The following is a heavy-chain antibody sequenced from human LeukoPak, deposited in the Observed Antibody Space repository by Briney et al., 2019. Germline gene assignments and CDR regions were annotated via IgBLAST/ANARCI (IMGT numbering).Heavy chain of an antibody. D-gene: IGHD6-19*01. CDR2: IFYTGST. Sequence: PSETLSLTCTVSGGSITNDYWSWIRQPPGKGLEWIGYIFYTGSTNYNPSLKSRVTISVDTSKNQFSLKLSSVTDADTAVYYCARPQWLVTIGPWFDPWGQGTLVTVSS. CDR3: ARPQWLVTIGPWFDP. CDR1: GGSITNDY. J-gene: IGHJ5*02. V-gene: IGHV4-59*01.